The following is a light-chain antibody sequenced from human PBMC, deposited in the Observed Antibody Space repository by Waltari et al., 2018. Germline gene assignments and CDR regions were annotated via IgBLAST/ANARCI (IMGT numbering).Light chain of an antibody. J-gene: IGKJ3*01. V-gene: IGKV4-1*01. CDR1: QSVLYSSNNKNY. Sequence: DIVMTQSPASLAVSLGERATINCKSSQSVLYSSNNKNYLAWYQHKPGQPPKLLIYWASTRESGVPDRFSGSGSGTDFTLTISSLQAEDVAVYYCHQYYNTPFTFGPGTKVDIK. CDR3: HQYYNTPFT. CDR2: WAS.